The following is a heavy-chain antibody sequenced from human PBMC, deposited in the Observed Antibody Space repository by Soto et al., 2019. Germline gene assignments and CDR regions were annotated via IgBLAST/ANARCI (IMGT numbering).Heavy chain of an antibody. V-gene: IGHV3-11*06. CDR2: ISGVGHYT. CDR3: ATKWGFDGNDYSPKRPFHY. CDR1: GFTFSDYY. D-gene: IGHD3-22*01. Sequence: QVQLVESGGGLVKPGGSLRLSCAASGFTFSDYYMSWIRQAPGKGLEWGSFISGVGHYTKNADPVKGRFTISRDNAKNSLYLQMNSLRAEDTAVYYCATKWGFDGNDYSPKRPFHYWGQGNLVTVSS. J-gene: IGHJ4*02.